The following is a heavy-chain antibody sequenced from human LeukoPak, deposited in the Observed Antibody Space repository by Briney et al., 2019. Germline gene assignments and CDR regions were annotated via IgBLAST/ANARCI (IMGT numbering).Heavy chain of an antibody. D-gene: IGHD3-10*01. V-gene: IGHV3-23*01. CDR1: GFTFSSYV. J-gene: IGHJ4*02. CDR3: ARRNTGNSFDC. CDR2: ISESGGGT. Sequence: GGSLRLSCAASGFTFSSYVMRWVRQAPGKGLEWVSSISESGGGTYYADSVKGRFTVSRDNSKNALYLQMSSLRVEDTAVYYCARRNTGNSFDCWGQGVLVTVSS.